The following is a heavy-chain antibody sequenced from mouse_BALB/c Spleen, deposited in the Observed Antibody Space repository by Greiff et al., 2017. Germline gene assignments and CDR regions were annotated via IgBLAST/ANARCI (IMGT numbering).Heavy chain of an antibody. CDR2: ISSGGST. CDR1: GFTFSSYA. J-gene: IGHJ4*01. V-gene: IGHV5-6-5*01. Sequence: EVKLVESGGGLVKPGGSMKLSCAASGFTFSSYAMSWVRQTPEKRLEWVASISSGGSTYYPDSVKGRFTISRDNARNILYLQMSSLRSEDTAMYYCATGRSYAMDYWGQGTSVTVSS. CDR3: ATGRSYAMDY.